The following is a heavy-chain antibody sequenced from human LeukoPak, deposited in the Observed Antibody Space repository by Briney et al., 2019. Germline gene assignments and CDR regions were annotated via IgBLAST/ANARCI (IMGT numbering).Heavy chain of an antibody. Sequence: PGRSLRLSCAASGFTFSSYAMHWVRQAPGKGLEWVAVISYDGSNKYYADSVKGRFTISRDNSKNTLYLQMNSLRAEDTAVYYCARGAYYYDSSGYHIFDYWGQGTLVTVSS. CDR2: ISYDGSNK. J-gene: IGHJ4*02. V-gene: IGHV3-30*01. D-gene: IGHD3-22*01. CDR3: ARGAYYYDSSGYHIFDY. CDR1: GFTFSSYA.